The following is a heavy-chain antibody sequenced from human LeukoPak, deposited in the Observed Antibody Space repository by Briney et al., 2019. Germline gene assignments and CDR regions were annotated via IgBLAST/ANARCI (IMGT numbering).Heavy chain of an antibody. CDR1: GYTFTGYY. CDR3: ARVIAYCGGDCYPSPYYYYYMDV. J-gene: IGHJ6*03. D-gene: IGHD2-21*02. Sequence: ASVKVSCKASGYTFTGYYMHWVRQAPGQGLEWMGRINPNSGGTNYAQKFQGRVTMTRDTSISTAYMELSRLRSDDTAVYYCARVIAYCGGDCYPSPYYYYYMDVWGKGTTVTVSS. V-gene: IGHV1-2*06. CDR2: INPNSGGT.